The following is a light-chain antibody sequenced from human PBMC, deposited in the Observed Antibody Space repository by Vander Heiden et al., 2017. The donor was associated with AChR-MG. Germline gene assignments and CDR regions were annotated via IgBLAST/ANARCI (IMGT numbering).Light chain of an antibody. CDR3: NSRDSSGNHEV. CDR2: GKN. Sequence: SSELTQDPAVSVAFGQTVRITCQGDSLSSYYARWYQQNPGQAPVLVIYGKNNRPSGIPDRFAGSSSGNTASLTITGAQAEDEADYYCNSRDSSGNHEVFGGGTKLTVL. V-gene: IGLV3-19*01. J-gene: IGLJ3*02. CDR1: SLSSYY.